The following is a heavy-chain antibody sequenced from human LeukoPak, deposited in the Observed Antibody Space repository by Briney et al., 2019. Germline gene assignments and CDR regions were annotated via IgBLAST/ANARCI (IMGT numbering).Heavy chain of an antibody. D-gene: IGHD6-6*01. CDR1: GFTFSSYS. V-gene: IGHV3-21*04. Sequence: GGSLRLSCAASGFTFSSYSMNWVRQAPGKGLEWVSSISSSSSYIYYADSVKGRFTISRDNSKNTLYLQMNSLRAEDTAVYYCAKVLNIAARPGYWGQGTLVTVSS. CDR2: ISSSSSYI. CDR3: AKVLNIAARPGY. J-gene: IGHJ4*02.